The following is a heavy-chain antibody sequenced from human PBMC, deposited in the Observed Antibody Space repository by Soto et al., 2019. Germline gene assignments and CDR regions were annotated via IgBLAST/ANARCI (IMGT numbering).Heavy chain of an antibody. CDR3: ARLGTATYYGMDV. J-gene: IGHJ6*02. V-gene: IGHV4-39*01. CDR2: IYYSGST. CDR1: GGSISSSSYD. Sequence: PSETLSLTCTVSGGSISSSSYDWGWIRQPLGKGLEWIGSIYYSGSTYYNPSLKSRVTISVDTSKNQFSLKLSSVTAADTAVYYCARLGTATYYGMDVWGQGTTVTVSS. D-gene: IGHD5-18*01.